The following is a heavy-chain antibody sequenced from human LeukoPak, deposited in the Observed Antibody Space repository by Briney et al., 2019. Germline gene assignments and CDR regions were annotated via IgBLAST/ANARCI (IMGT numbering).Heavy chain of an antibody. CDR3: ARDAPLGIGDY. D-gene: IGHD7-27*01. CDR1: GYTFTGYY. CDR2: INPNSGGT. Sequence: ASVKVSCKASGYTFTGYYMHWVRQAPGQGLEWMGWINPNSGGTNYAQKFQGRVTMTRDTSISTAYMELRSLRSDDTAVYYCARDAPLGIGDYWGQGTLVTVSS. V-gene: IGHV1-2*02. J-gene: IGHJ4*02.